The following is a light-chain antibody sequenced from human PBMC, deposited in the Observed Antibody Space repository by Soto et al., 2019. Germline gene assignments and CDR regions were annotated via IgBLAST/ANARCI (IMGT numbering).Light chain of an antibody. CDR1: QSISNW. CDR2: DVS. V-gene: IGKV1-5*01. J-gene: IGKJ2*01. Sequence: DIQMTQSPSTLSASVGDTVTITCRASQSISNWLAWYQQKPGKAPTLLIYDVSRLESGVPSRFSGSGSGTEFTLTINGPQPGDFATYYCQQSDTYYTSGQGTKVDSK. CDR3: QQSDTYYT.